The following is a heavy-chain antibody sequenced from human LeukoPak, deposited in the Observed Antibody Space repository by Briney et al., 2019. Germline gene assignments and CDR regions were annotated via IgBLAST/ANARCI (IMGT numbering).Heavy chain of an antibody. D-gene: IGHD3-22*01. CDR3: ARGSRYYYDSSHY. CDR1: GFTFSSYS. J-gene: IGHJ4*02. Sequence: LPGGSLRLSCAASGFTFSSYSMNWVRQAPGKGLEWVSYISSSSSTIYYADSVKGRFTISRDNAKNSLYLQMNSLRAEDTALYYCARGSRYYYDSSHYWGQGTLVTVSS. CDR2: ISSSSSTI. V-gene: IGHV3-48*01.